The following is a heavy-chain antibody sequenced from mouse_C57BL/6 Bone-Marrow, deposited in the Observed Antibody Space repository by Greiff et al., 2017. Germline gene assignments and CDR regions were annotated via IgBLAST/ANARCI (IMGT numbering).Heavy chain of an antibody. CDR3: ARNSGLRLAY. CDR2: IWTGGGT. Sequence: VQRVESGPGLVAPSQSLSITCTVSGFSLTSYAISWVRQPPGKGLEWLGVIWTGGGTNYNSAINSRLSISKDNAKSQVFLKMNSLQTDDTARYYCARNSGLRLAYWGQGTLVTVSA. CDR1: GFSLTSYA. J-gene: IGHJ3*01. V-gene: IGHV2-9-1*01. D-gene: IGHD2-4*01.